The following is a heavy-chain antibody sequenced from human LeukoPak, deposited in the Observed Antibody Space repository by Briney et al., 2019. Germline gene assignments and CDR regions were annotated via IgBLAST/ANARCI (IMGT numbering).Heavy chain of an antibody. V-gene: IGHV3-7*01. J-gene: IGHJ4*02. CDR3: AKDAEKD. CDR1: GFSFSSYW. Sequence: GGSLRLSCAGSGFSFSSYWMSWVRQAPGKGLEWVANIKQDGSENNHGDSTKGRFTISRDKANNSLYLQMNRLRTEETAVYYCAKDAEKDWGQGTLVTVSS. CDR2: IKQDGSEN.